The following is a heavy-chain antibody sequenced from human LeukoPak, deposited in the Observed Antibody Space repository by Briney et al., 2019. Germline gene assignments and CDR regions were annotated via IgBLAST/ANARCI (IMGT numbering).Heavy chain of an antibody. V-gene: IGHV1-2*02. Sequence: ASVKVSCKASGYTFTGYYMHWVRQAPGQELEWMGWINPNSGGTNYAQKFQGRVTMTRDTPISTAYMELSRLRSDDTAVYYCARSAHLTGFDYWGQGTLVTVSS. CDR3: ARSAHLTGFDY. J-gene: IGHJ4*02. D-gene: IGHD3-9*01. CDR1: GYTFTGYY. CDR2: INPNSGGT.